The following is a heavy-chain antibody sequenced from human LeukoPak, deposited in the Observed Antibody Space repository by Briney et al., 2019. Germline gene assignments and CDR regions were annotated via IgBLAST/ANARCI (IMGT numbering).Heavy chain of an antibody. CDR1: GFTLSSYA. J-gene: IGHJ4*02. V-gene: IGHV3-23*01. Sequence: AGGSLRLSCAASGFTLSSYAMSWVRRAPGKGLEWVSAISGSGGSTYYTDSVKGRFTISRDNSKNTLYLQMNSLRAEDTAVYYCAKEAYSSSWYGYWGQGTLVTVSS. D-gene: IGHD6-13*01. CDR3: AKEAYSSSWYGY. CDR2: ISGSGGST.